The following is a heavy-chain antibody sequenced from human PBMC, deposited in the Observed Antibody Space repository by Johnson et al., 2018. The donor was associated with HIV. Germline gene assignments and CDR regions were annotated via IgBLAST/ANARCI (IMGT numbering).Heavy chain of an antibody. J-gene: IGHJ3*02. D-gene: IGHD6-6*01. V-gene: IGHV3-23*04. CDR1: GFTFSSYA. CDR3: AKAFEYSSSSMAFDI. Sequence: VQLVESGGGLVQPGGSLRLSCAASGFTFSSYAMSWVRQAPGKGLEWVAGISGSGISTHYADSVKGQFTISRDNSKNTLYLQMNSLRAEDTAVYYCAKAFEYSSSSMAFDIWGQGTMVTVSS. CDR2: ISGSGIST.